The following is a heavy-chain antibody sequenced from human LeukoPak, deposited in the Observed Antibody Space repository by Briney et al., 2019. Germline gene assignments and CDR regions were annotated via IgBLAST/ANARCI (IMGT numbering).Heavy chain of an antibody. D-gene: IGHD3/OR15-3a*01. V-gene: IGHV3-7*04. CDR1: GFTFSSYE. CDR2: IKQDASEI. J-gene: IGHJ6*02. Sequence: PGGSLRLSCAASGFTFSSYEMNWVRQAPGKGLEWVTNIKQDASEIYYVDSVNGRFTISRDNAKNSLYLQMNSLRVEDTAVYYCARVRTENYYGMDVWGQGTTVTVSS. CDR3: ARVRTENYYGMDV.